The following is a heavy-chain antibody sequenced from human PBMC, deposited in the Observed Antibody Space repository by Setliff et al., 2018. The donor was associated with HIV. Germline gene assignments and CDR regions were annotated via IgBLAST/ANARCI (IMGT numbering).Heavy chain of an antibody. V-gene: IGHV1-18*01. CDR1: GYTFTSYG. D-gene: IGHD6-19*01. Sequence: ASVKVSCKASGYTFTSYGISWVRQAPGQGLEWMGWISAYNGDTKYSQTFQGRVTMTTDTSTATAFMELRSLRSDDTAVYYCARDPSNTSGWLPYYDYWGQGTLVTVSS. CDR2: ISAYNGDT. J-gene: IGHJ4*02. CDR3: ARDPSNTSGWLPYYDY.